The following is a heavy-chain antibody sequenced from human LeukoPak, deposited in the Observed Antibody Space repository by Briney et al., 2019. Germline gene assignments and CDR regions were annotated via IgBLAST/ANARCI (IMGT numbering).Heavy chain of an antibody. Sequence: GASVKVSCKASGYTFTSYGISWVRQAPGQGLEWMGWISAYNGNTSYAQKLQGRVTMTTDTSTSTAYMELRSLRSDDTAVYYCARDRATTVTTWAEIDYWGQGTLVTVSS. D-gene: IGHD4-17*01. J-gene: IGHJ4*02. V-gene: IGHV1-18*01. CDR2: ISAYNGNT. CDR3: ARDRATTVTTWAEIDY. CDR1: GYTFTSYG.